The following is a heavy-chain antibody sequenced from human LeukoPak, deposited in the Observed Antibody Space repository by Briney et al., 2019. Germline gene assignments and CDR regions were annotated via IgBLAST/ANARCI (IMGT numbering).Heavy chain of an antibody. J-gene: IGHJ4*02. D-gene: IGHD5-18*01. CDR2: ISGSGDT. CDR3: AKEGGYNYGSLDY. V-gene: IGHV3-23*01. CDR1: GFTYSIYA. Sequence: GGSLRLSCAVSGFTYSIYAMSWVRQAPGKGLEGVSTISGSGDTYYVDSVKGRFTISRDNSKNTLYLQMNSLRAEDTAVYYCAKEGGYNYGSLDYWGQGTLVTVSS.